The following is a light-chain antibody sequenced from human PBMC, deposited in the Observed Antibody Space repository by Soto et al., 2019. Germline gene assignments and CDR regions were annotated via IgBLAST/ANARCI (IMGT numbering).Light chain of an antibody. CDR1: QIVSNNY. J-gene: IGKJ1*01. CDR2: GAS. V-gene: IGKV3-20*01. CDR3: QQYGSSQT. Sequence: EIVLTQSPGSLSLSPGERATLSCRASQIVSNNYVAWYQQKPGQAPRLLLYGASSRATGIPDRFSGSGSGTDFTLIISRLAPQDFAVYYCQQYGSSQTFGQGTKVDIK.